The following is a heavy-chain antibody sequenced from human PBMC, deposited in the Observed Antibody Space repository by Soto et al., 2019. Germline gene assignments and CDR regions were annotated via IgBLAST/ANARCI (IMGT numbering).Heavy chain of an antibody. CDR3: AISMVRGERSVDY. CDR1: GFTFSSYG. V-gene: IGHV3-33*01. CDR2: IWYDGSNK. Sequence: QVQLVESGGGVVQPGRSLRLSCAASGFTFSSYGMHWVRQAPGKGLEWVAVIWYDGSNKYYADSVKGRFTISRDNSKNTLYLQMNSLRAEATAVYYWAISMVRGERSVDYWGQGTLVTVSS. J-gene: IGHJ4*02. D-gene: IGHD3-10*01.